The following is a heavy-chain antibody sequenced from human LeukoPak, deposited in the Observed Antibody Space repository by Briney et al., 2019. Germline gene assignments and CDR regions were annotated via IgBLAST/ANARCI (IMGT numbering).Heavy chain of an antibody. CDR2: IYHSGST. J-gene: IGHJ4*02. V-gene: IGHV4-30-2*01. CDR1: GGSISSGGYS. Sequence: PSETLSITCAVSGGSISSGGYSWSWIRQPPGKGLEWIGYIYHSGSTYYNPSLKSRVTISVDRSKNQFSLKLSSVTAADTAVYYCASRYSSSWYFDYWGQGTLVTVSS. CDR3: ASRYSSSWYFDY. D-gene: IGHD6-13*01.